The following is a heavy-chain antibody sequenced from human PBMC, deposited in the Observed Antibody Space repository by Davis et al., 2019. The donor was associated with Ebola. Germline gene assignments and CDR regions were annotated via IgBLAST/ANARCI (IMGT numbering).Heavy chain of an antibody. CDR1: GFTVSSNY. CDR2: IYSGGST. CDR3: AGGYSYGAISFDY. V-gene: IGHV3-53*01. D-gene: IGHD5-18*01. Sequence: PGGSLRLSCAASGFTVSSNYMSWVRQAPGKGLEWVSVIYSGGSTYYADSVKGRFTISRDNSKNTLYLQMNSLRAEDTAVYYCAGGYSYGAISFDYWGQGTLVAVSS. J-gene: IGHJ4*02.